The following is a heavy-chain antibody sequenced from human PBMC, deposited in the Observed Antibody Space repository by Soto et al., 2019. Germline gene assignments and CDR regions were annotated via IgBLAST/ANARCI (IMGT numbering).Heavy chain of an antibody. Sequence: GGSLRLSCAASGFTFNNYGMHWVRQAPGKGLEWVAVISYDGSNKYYADSVKGRFTISRDNSKNTLYLQMNSLRAEDTAVYYCAKYHRSYYYDSSGYGPPGYWGQGTLVTVSS. J-gene: IGHJ4*02. CDR2: ISYDGSNK. CDR1: GFTFNNYG. V-gene: IGHV3-30*18. CDR3: AKYHRSYYYDSSGYGPPGY. D-gene: IGHD3-22*01.